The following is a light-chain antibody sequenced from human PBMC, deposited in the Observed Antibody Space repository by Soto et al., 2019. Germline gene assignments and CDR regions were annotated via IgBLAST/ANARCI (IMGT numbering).Light chain of an antibody. CDR3: QQSYSTLWT. J-gene: IGKJ1*01. CDR1: QTISSW. CDR2: GAS. Sequence: DIQMTQSPSTLSGSVGDRVTITCRASQTISSWLAWYQQKPGEAPKLLIFGASTLQSGVPSRFSGSGSGTDFTLTISSLQPEDFATYYCQQSYSTLWTFGQGTKVDIK. V-gene: IGKV1-39*01.